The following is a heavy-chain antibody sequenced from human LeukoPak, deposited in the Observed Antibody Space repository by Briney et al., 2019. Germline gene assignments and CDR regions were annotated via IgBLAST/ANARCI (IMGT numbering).Heavy chain of an antibody. CDR1: GGSISSYY. J-gene: IGHJ4*02. V-gene: IGHV4-59*08. CDR3: ASVGAVDY. CDR2: IYYSGST. D-gene: IGHD1-26*01. Sequence: SETLSLTCTVSGGSISSYYWSWIRQPPGKGLEWNGYIYYSGSTNYNPSLKSRVTISVDTSKNQFSLKLSSVTAADTAVYYCASVGAVDYWGQGTLVTVSS.